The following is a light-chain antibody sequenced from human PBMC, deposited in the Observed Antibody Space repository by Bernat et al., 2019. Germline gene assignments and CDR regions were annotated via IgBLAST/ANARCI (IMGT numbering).Light chain of an antibody. Sequence: DIQMTQSPSSLSASVGDRVTITCRASQDISKYLAWFQQKPGKAPKSLIYGASTLHSGVPSRFSGSGSGTDFTLTISSLQPEDFATFYCQHSYSFPWTFGQGTKVEIK. CDR3: QHSYSFPWT. J-gene: IGKJ1*01. CDR2: GAS. V-gene: IGKV1-16*01. CDR1: QDISKY.